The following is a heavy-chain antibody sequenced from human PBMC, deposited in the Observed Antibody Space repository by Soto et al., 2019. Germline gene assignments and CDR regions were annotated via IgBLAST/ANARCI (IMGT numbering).Heavy chain of an antibody. CDR1: GYTFTSYG. V-gene: IGHV1-18*04. J-gene: IGHJ3*02. CDR2: ISAYNGNT. CDR3: ARDDWCRGECYSGIYI. Sequence: RASVKVSCKASGYTFTSYGISWVRQAPGQGLEWMGWISAYNGNTNYAQKLQGRVTMTTDTSTSTAYMELRSLRSDDTDVYYCARDDWCRGECYSGIYIWGQGTMVTVSS. D-gene: IGHD2-21*01.